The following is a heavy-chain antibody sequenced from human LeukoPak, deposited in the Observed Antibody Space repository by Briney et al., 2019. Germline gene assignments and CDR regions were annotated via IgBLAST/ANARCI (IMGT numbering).Heavy chain of an antibody. CDR3: ARDNLDFWSGDHYFDS. CDR2: ISSSSSTT. V-gene: IGHV3-48*01. D-gene: IGHD3-3*01. CDR1: GFTFSRYS. J-gene: IGHJ4*02. Sequence: GGSLRLSCAASGFTFSRYSMNWVRQAPGKGLEWVSYISSSSSTTYYADSVKGRFTISKDKSKNTLYLQMNSLRAEDTAVYYCARDNLDFWSGDHYFDSWGQGTLVTVSS.